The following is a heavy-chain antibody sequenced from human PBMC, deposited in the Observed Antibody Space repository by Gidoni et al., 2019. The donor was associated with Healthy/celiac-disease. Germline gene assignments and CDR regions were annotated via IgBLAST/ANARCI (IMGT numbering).Heavy chain of an antibody. D-gene: IGHD3-22*01. CDR1: EFTFNSYA. Sequence: EVQLLESGGGLVQPGGSLRLSCAASEFTFNSYAMSWVRQAPGKGLEWVSAITGSGGSTYYADSVKGRFTISRDNSKNTLYLQMNSLRAEDTAVYYCAKYYDSSGYFYFDFWGQGTLVTVSS. CDR3: AKYYDSSGYFYFDF. CDR2: ITGSGGST. V-gene: IGHV3-23*01. J-gene: IGHJ4*02.